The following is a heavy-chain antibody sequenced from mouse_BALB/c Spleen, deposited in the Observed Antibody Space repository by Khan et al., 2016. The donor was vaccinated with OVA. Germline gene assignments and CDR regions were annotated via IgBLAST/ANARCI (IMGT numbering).Heavy chain of an antibody. Sequence: QVQLQQSGAEQAKPGASVKMSCKTSGYTFSSYWMHWVKQRPGQGLEWIGYINPTSSYTEYNEKFKDKATLSADKSSSTAYMQLTSLTSEDSAVDYCARDRIDYWGQGTTLTVSS. CDR2: INPTSSYT. CDR3: ARDRIDY. J-gene: IGHJ2*01. CDR1: GYTFSSYW. V-gene: IGHV1-7*01.